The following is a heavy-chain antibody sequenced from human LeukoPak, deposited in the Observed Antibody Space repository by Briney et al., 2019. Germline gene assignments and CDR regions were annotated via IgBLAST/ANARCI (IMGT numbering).Heavy chain of an antibody. CDR2: IFYSGST. V-gene: IGHV4-39*07. D-gene: IGHD3-22*01. CDR3: AIDRVYYYDSSGYLDY. CDR1: GGTIGSYY. Sequence: SETLSLTCTVSGGTIGSYYWGWIRQPPGKGLEWIGSIFYSGSTYYNPPLKSRVTISVDTSKNQFSMKLSSVTAADTAMYYCAIDRVYYYDSSGYLDYWGQGTLVTVSS. J-gene: IGHJ4*02.